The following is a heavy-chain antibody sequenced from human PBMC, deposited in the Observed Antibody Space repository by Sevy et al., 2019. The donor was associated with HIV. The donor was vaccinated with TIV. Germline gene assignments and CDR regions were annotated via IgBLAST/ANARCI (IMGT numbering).Heavy chain of an antibody. CDR2: ISYTVST. CDR3: ARRGDNNWFDP. D-gene: IGHD2-15*01. V-gene: IGHV4-39*01. J-gene: IGHJ5*02. CDR1: GVSISGGAYY. Sequence: SETLSLTCTVSGVSISGGAYYWGWIRQPPGKGLEWIGSISYTVSTYYIPSLKSRVTISVDTSKNQFSLKLTSVTAADTAVYYCARRGDNNWFDPWGQGTLVTVSS.